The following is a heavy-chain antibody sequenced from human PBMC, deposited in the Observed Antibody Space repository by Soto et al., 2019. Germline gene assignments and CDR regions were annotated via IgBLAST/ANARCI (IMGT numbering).Heavy chain of an antibody. Sequence: GGSLRLSCAASGFSLSTYSMNWVRQAPWKGLEWVASISSRSNYIYYGDSVKGRFNISRDNAKNSLYLQMSSLRAEDTAVYYCAGDPAGDILTGGIHFDFWGQGTLVTVSS. CDR1: GFSLSTYS. CDR2: ISSRSNYI. J-gene: IGHJ4*02. CDR3: AGDPAGDILTGGIHFDF. V-gene: IGHV3-21*01. D-gene: IGHD3-9*01.